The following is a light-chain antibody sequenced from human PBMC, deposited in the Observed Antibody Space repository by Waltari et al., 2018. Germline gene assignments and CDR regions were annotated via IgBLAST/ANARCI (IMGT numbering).Light chain of an antibody. Sequence: EIVLTQSPATLSLSPGERATLSCRASQSVTSISLTWYQQKLGQAPRLLIYGTSSRANGLPNMFSCSGSGTDFTLTISRLEPEDFAIYYCQQYDGDVVTFGAGAKVEI. CDR3: QQYDGDVVT. CDR1: QSVTSIS. CDR2: GTS. V-gene: IGKV3-20*01. J-gene: IGKJ4*01.